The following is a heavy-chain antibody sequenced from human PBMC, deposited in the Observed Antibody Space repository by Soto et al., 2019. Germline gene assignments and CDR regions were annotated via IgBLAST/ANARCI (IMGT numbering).Heavy chain of an antibody. CDR2: IHPGNSDA. Sequence: PGESLKISCEGSGYTFSTYWIGWVRQIPGEGLEWMGIIHPGNSDARYSPSFQGQVTISADTSINTAYLQWRSLKASDTALYYCERKTNGYNPLDYWGQGTLVTVSS. J-gene: IGHJ4*02. D-gene: IGHD5-12*01. V-gene: IGHV5-51*01. CDR1: GYTFSTYW. CDR3: ERKTNGYNPLDY.